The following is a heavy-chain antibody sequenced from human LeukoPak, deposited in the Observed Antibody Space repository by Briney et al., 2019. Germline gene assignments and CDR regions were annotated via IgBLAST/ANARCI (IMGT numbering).Heavy chain of an antibody. V-gene: IGHV3-21*01. CDR1: GFTFTTYS. J-gene: IGHJ4*02. D-gene: IGHD6-19*01. CDR3: ARARWSSTGWFLGY. CDR2: IGSKNSNI. Sequence: GGSLRLSCAASGFTFTTYSMSWLRLAPGKGLEWVSSIGSKNSNIYYAESLKGRFSISRDNAKDALHLRMDNLRVEDTAVYYCARARWSSTGWFLGYWGQGTLVTVSS.